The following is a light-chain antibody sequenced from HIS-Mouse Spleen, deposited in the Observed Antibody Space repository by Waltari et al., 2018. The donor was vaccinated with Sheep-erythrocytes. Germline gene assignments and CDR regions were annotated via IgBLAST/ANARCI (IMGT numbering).Light chain of an antibody. J-gene: IGKJ3*01. CDR2: AAS. CDR3: QQSYSTPQFT. V-gene: IGKV1-39*01. Sequence: DIQMTQSPSSLSASVGDRVTITCRAIQSISSYLNWYQQNPGKAPKLLIYAASSLQSGVPSRFSGSGSGTDFTLTISSLQPEDFATYYCQQSYSTPQFTFGPGTKVDIK. CDR1: QSISSY.